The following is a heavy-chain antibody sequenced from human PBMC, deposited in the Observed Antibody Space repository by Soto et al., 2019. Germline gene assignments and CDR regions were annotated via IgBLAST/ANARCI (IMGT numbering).Heavy chain of an antibody. CDR2: IWFDGSNK. CDR1: GFTFSSCG. CDR3: ATTGTY. J-gene: IGHJ4*02. V-gene: IGHV3-33*01. Sequence: QVQLVESGGGVVQPGGSLRLSCAASGFTFSSCGMHWVRQAPGKGLECVAVIWFDGSNKFYADSVKGRFTISRDNSKNTVSRPMNSLRDEDSAAYYCATTGTYWGQGTLVTVSS.